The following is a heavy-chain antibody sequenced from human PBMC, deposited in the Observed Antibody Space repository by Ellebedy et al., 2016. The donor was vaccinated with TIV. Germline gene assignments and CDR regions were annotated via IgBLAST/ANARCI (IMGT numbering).Heavy chain of an antibody. V-gene: IGHV3-11*01. CDR3: ARDTRFIDHQHNWFDP. CDR2: ISSSGGTT. CDR1: GFIFSDYQ. D-gene: IGHD2-2*01. Sequence: GESLKISCAASGFIFSDYQMSWIRQAPGKGLECVSYISSSGGTTYYADSVKGRFTISRDNAKNSLYLQMKSLRAEDTAVYYCARDTRFIDHQHNWFDPWGQGTLVTVSS. J-gene: IGHJ5*02.